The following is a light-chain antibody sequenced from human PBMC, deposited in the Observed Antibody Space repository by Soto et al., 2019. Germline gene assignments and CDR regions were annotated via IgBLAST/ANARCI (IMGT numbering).Light chain of an antibody. Sequence: VLTQSPGTLSLSPGERATLSCRASQSVSSSYLAWYQQKPGQAPRLLIYGASSRATGIPDRFSGSGSGTDFTLTISRLEPEDFAVYYCQQYESSLRTFGQGTKVDIK. J-gene: IGKJ1*01. CDR2: GAS. V-gene: IGKV3-20*01. CDR1: QSVSSSY. CDR3: QQYESSLRT.